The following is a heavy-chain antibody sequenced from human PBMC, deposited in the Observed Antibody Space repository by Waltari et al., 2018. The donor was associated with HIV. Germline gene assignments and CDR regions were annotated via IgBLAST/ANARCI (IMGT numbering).Heavy chain of an antibody. D-gene: IGHD3-9*01. V-gene: IGHV3-30*02. CDR2: VRYDGSNK. J-gene: IGHJ4*02. CDR1: GFTFTTYA. Sequence: QVQLVESGGGVVQPGGSLRLSCAASGFTFTTYAMHWVRQAPGKGLEWGAFVRYDGSNKYYAESVKGRFTISRDNSKNTLYLQMNSLRADDTAVYYCARDPSPPILYDILTGYYFDYWGQGTLVTVSS. CDR3: ARDPSPPILYDILTGYYFDY.